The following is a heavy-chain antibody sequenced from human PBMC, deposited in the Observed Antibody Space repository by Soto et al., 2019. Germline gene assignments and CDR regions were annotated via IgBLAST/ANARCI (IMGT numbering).Heavy chain of an antibody. V-gene: IGHV3-48*01. CDR2: ISSFGTI. CDR3: ERHTKVYNWLQP. Sequence: PGGSLRLSCSASGFTFSGYSRNWVLQATGKGLEWVSYISSFGTIYYADSVKGRFTISRDNAKNSLYLQMNSLRVEDTAGYYCERHTKVYNWLQPWPQGTVDNVST. CDR1: GFTFSGYS. J-gene: IGHJ5*01.